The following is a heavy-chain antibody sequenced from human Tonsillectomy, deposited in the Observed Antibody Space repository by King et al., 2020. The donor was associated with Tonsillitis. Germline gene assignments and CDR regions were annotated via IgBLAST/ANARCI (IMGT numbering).Heavy chain of an antibody. Sequence: QLVQSGAEVKKPGASVKVSCKASGYTFTSYDINWVRQAPGQGLEWMGWMNPNSGNTDYAQKFQGRVTMTRNTSISTAYMELSSLRSEDTAVYYCARGDYGARYSSVYFQHWGQGTLVTVSS. CDR1: GYTFTSYD. V-gene: IGHV1-8*01. CDR3: ARGDYGARYSSVYFQH. CDR2: MNPNSGNT. J-gene: IGHJ1*01. D-gene: IGHD6-25*01.